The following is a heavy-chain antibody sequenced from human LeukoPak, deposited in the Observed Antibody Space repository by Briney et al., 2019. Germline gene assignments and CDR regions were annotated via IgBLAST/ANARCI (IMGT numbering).Heavy chain of an antibody. D-gene: IGHD3-10*01. CDR2: ISPSSSMM. Sequence: PGGSLRLSCSASGFTSSSYTMSWIRQAPGKGLEWASSISPSSSMMHYADSVRGRFTISRDNAKNSLYLQMNSLRDEDTAVYYCASRRGFDDWGQGTLVTVSS. V-gene: IGHV3-48*02. J-gene: IGHJ4*02. CDR1: GFTSSSYT. CDR3: ASRRGFDD.